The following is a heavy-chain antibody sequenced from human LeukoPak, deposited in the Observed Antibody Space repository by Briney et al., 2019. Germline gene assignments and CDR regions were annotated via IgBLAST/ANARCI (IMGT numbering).Heavy chain of an antibody. CDR2: ISSSSSTI. CDR1: GFTFSSYS. Sequence: GGSLRLSCAASGFTFSSYSMNWVRQAPGKGLEWVSYISSSSSTIYYADSVKGRFTTSRDNAKNSLYLQMNSLRDEDTAVYYCASTYSSGWYSAWYFDYWGQGTLVTVSS. V-gene: IGHV3-48*02. CDR3: ASTYSSGWYSAWYFDY. D-gene: IGHD6-19*01. J-gene: IGHJ4*02.